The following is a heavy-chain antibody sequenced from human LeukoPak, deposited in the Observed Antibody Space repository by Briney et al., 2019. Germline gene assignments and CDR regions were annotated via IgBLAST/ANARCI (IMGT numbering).Heavy chain of an antibody. Sequence: PGGSLRLSCAASGFTFSSYAMSWVRQAPGKGLEWVSAISGSGGSTYYSDSVKGRFTISRDNSKNTLYLQMNSLRAEDTAVYYCARRAGAYSHPYDYWGQGTLVTVSS. V-gene: IGHV3-23*01. J-gene: IGHJ4*02. CDR3: ARRAGAYSHPYDY. D-gene: IGHD4/OR15-4a*01. CDR1: GFTFSSYA. CDR2: ISGSGGST.